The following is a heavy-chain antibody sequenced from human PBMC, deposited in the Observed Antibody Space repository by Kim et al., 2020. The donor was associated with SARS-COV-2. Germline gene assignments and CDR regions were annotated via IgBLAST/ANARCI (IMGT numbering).Heavy chain of an antibody. Sequence: GGSLRLSCAASGFTFSSYCMHWVRQAPGKGLEWVAVISYDGSNKYYADSVKGRFTISRDNSKNTLYLQMNSLRAEDTAVYYCARDHYYDSSVYSGVDYWGQGTLVTVSS. CDR3: ARDHYYDSSVYSGVDY. CDR1: GFTFSSYC. V-gene: IGHV3-33*05. CDR2: ISYDGSNK. J-gene: IGHJ4*02. D-gene: IGHD3-22*01.